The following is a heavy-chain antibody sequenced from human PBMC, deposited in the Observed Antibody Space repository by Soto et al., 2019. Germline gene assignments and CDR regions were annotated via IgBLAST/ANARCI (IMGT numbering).Heavy chain of an antibody. V-gene: IGHV3-23*01. CDR1: GFTFSSYA. CDR2: ISGSGGST. J-gene: IGHJ5*02. CDR3: AKDRFRDYYDTSASWFDP. Sequence: EVQLLESGGGLVQPGGSLRLSCAASGFTFSSYAMSWARQAPGKGLEWVSAISGSGGSTYYADSVKGRFTISRDNSKNTLSLQMNSLRAEDTAVYYCAKDRFRDYYDTSASWFDPWGQGTLVTVSS. D-gene: IGHD3-22*01.